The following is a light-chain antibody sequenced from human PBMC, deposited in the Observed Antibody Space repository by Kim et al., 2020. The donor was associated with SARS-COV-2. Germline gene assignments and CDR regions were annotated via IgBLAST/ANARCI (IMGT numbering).Light chain of an antibody. J-gene: IGKJ4*01. CDR1: HSMSSN. CDR2: GAS. CDR3: QHYYNLPLT. V-gene: IGKV3-15*01. Sequence: VHPGGRATPSRSGSHSMSSNIAWFQKKPGQAPRLLIYGASTRATGIPARFSASGSGTEFTLTISRLQSEEIAVYYCQHYYNLPLTFGGGTKVDIK.